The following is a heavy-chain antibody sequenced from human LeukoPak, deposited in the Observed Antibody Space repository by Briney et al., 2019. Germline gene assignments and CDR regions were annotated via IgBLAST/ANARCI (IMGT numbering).Heavy chain of an antibody. Sequence: PVGSLRLSCAASGFTFSDFWMNWVRQAPGKGLEWVASIKQDGSEKYYVDSVKGRFSISRDNAKNSLHLQMNSLRAEDTAVYYCARDHTVDGLVFDYWGQGILVTVSS. CDR2: IKQDGSEK. CDR1: GFTFSDFW. V-gene: IGHV3-7*01. D-gene: IGHD6-19*01. J-gene: IGHJ4*02. CDR3: ARDHTVDGLVFDY.